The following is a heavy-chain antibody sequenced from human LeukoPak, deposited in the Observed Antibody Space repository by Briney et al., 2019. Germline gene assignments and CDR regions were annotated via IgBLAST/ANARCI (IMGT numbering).Heavy chain of an antibody. J-gene: IGHJ4*02. Sequence: GGTLRLSCAASGFTFSSYGMSWVRQAPGKGLEWVSAISGSGGSTYYADSVKGRFTISRDNSKNTLYLQMNSLRVEDTAVYYCAKGAFEQWLVQVIPFDYWGQGTLVTVSS. CDR1: GFTFSSYG. D-gene: IGHD6-19*01. V-gene: IGHV3-23*01. CDR2: ISGSGGST. CDR3: AKGAFEQWLVQVIPFDY.